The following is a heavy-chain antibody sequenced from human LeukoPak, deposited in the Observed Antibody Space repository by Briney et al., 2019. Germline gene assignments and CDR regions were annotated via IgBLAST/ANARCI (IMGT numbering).Heavy chain of an antibody. CDR2: IYYSGST. CDR3: ARAHRVGYDSSGSHDY. Sequence: KPSETLSLTCTVSGGSISGGGYYWSWIRQHPGKGLEWIGYIYYSGSTYYNPSLKSRVTISVDTSKNQFSLKLSSVTAADTAVYYCARAHRVGYDSSGSHDYWGQGTLVTVSS. CDR1: GGSISGGGYY. D-gene: IGHD3-22*01. V-gene: IGHV4-31*03. J-gene: IGHJ4*02.